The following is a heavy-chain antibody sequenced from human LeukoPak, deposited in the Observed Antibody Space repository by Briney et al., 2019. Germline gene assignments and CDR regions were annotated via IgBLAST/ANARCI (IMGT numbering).Heavy chain of an antibody. J-gene: IGHJ4*02. V-gene: IGHV3-7*01. CDR3: ASDRLRFLA. D-gene: IGHD3-3*01. CDR1: GFTYSSNR. CDR2: IKPDGKEK. Sequence: GGSLRLSCAASGFTYSSNRRTCVRQAGGKGRESVANIKPDGKEKYYVDSVNGRFTISRDNANNSLYLQMNSLRADDTGVYYCASDRLRFLARGQATLVTVSS.